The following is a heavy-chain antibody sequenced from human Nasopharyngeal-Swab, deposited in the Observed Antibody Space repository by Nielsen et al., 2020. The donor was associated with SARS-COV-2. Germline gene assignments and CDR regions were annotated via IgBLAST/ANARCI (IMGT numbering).Heavy chain of an antibody. CDR2: IIPIFGTA. CDR3: ARIAVHHNWFDP. V-gene: IGHV1-69*13. D-gene: IGHD1-1*01. J-gene: IGHJ5*02. Sequence: SVKVSCKASGGTFSSYAISWVRQAPGQGLEWMGGIIPIFGTANYAQKFQGRVTITADESTSTAYMELSSLRSEDTAVYYCARIAVHHNWFDPWGQGTLITVSS. CDR1: GGTFSSYA.